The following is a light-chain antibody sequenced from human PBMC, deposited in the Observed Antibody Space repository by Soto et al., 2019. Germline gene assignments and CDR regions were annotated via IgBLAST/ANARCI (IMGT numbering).Light chain of an antibody. CDR2: AAS. J-gene: IGKJ3*01. V-gene: IGKV3-20*01. Sequence: EIVLTQSPGTLSLSPGERATLSCRASQRVSSSLLAWYQQKPGQAPRPLISAASSRATRIPDRFSGSGSGTDFTLIISSLEPEDFAVYYCQTYGDSLFTFGPGTKV. CDR1: QRVSSSL. CDR3: QTYGDSLFT.